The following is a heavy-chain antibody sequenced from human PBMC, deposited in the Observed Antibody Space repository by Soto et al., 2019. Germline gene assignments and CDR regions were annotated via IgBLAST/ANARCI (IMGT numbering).Heavy chain of an antibody. CDR1: GFTSSSYS. CDR2: ISSSSSYI. D-gene: IGHD6-6*01. V-gene: IGHV3-21*01. Sequence: PGGSLRLSCAASGFTSSSYSMNWVRQAPGKGLEWVSSISSSSSYIYYADSVKGRFTISRDNAKNSLYLQMNSLRAEDTAVYYCARSEYSSSPDDYWGQGTLVTVSS. J-gene: IGHJ4*02. CDR3: ARSEYSSSPDDY.